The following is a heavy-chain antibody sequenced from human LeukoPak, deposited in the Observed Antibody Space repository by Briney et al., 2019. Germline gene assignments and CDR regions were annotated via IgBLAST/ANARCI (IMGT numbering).Heavy chain of an antibody. Sequence: ASVKVSCKASGYTFTGYYMHWVRQAPGQGLEWMGRINPNSGGTSYAQKFQGRVTMTRDTSISTAYMELSRLRSDDTAVYYCARVVVMLRSNRDYWGQGTLVTVSS. CDR1: GYTFTGYY. CDR2: INPNSGGT. V-gene: IGHV1-2*06. CDR3: ARVVVMLRSNRDY. J-gene: IGHJ4*02. D-gene: IGHD2-21*01.